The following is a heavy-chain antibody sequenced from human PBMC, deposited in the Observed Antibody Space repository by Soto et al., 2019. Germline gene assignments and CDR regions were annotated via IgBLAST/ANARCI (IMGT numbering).Heavy chain of an antibody. Sequence: GASVKVSCKASGYTFTSYGISWVRQAPGQGLEWMGWISAYNGNTNYAQKLQGRVTMTTDTSTSTAYMELRSLRSDDTAVYYCARDIFHDYGDYGFDYWGQGTLVTVSS. J-gene: IGHJ4*02. CDR1: GYTFTSYG. CDR3: ARDIFHDYGDYGFDY. V-gene: IGHV1-18*01. CDR2: ISAYNGNT. D-gene: IGHD4-17*01.